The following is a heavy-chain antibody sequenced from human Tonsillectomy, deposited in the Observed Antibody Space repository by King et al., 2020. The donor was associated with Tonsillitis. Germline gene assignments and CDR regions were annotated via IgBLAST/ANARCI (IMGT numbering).Heavy chain of an antibody. J-gene: IGHJ4*02. CDR3: ASGSHDSSSWYDFAY. D-gene: IGHD6-13*01. V-gene: IGHV1-69*01. CDR2: IIPIFGTA. Sequence: VQLVQSGAEVKKPGSSVKVSCKASGGTFSSYAISWVRQAPGQGLEWMGGIIPIFGTANYAQKFQGRVTITADESTSTAYMELSSLGAKDTSVYYCASGSHDSSSWYDFAYWGQGTLVTVSS. CDR1: GGTFSSYA.